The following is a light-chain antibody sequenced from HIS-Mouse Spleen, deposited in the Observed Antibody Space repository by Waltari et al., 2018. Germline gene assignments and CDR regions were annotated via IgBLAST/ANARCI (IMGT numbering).Light chain of an antibody. Sequence: QSVLTQPASVSGSPGQSITISCTGTSSDVGGYNYVSWYQQHPGKAPKLMIYAVSNRPSGVSNRFSGSKSGNTASLTISGLQAEDEADYYCSSYTSSSFNVVFGGGTKLTVL. CDR2: AVS. V-gene: IGLV2-14*03. J-gene: IGLJ2*01. CDR1: SSDVGGYNY. CDR3: SSYTSSSFNVV.